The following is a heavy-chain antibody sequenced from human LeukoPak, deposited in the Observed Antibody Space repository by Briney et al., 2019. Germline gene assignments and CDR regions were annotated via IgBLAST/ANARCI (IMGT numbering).Heavy chain of an antibody. CDR3: ARDRDDYYDSSGAFDP. CDR1: GFTFSSIW. D-gene: IGHD3-22*01. CDR2: ISSSGTTI. Sequence: PGGSLRLSCAASGFTFSSIWMSWVRQAPGKGLEWVSYISSSGTTIYYADSVKGRFTISRDNAKNSLYLQMNSLRAEDTAVYYCARDRDDYYDSSGAFDPWGQGTLVTVSS. V-gene: IGHV3-48*04. J-gene: IGHJ5*02.